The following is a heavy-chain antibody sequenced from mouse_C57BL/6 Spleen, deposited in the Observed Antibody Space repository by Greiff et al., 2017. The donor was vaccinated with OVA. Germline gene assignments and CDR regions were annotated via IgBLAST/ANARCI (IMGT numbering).Heavy chain of an antibody. D-gene: IGHD1-1*02. V-gene: IGHV1-9*01. Sequence: VQVVESGAELMKPGASVKLSCKATGYTFTGYWIEWVKQRPGHGLEWIGEIFPGSGCTNYNEKFKGKATFTADTSSNTAYMQLSSLTTEDSAIYHCGSYGDYWGQGTTLTVSS. CDR1: GYTFTGYW. J-gene: IGHJ2*01. CDR3: GSYGDY. CDR2: IFPGSGCT.